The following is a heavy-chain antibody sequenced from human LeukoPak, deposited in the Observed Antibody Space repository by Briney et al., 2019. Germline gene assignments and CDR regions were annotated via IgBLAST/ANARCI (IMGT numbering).Heavy chain of an antibody. CDR1: GYTFTGYF. Sequence: ASVKVSCKASGYTFTGYFIHWVRQAPGQGLEWMGWINPNSGGTNYAQKFQGRVTMTRDTSISTAYMELSRLRSDDTAVYYCARECCGDDAFDIWGQGTMVTVSS. D-gene: IGHD2-21*02. J-gene: IGHJ3*02. CDR3: ARECCGDDAFDI. V-gene: IGHV1-2*02. CDR2: INPNSGGT.